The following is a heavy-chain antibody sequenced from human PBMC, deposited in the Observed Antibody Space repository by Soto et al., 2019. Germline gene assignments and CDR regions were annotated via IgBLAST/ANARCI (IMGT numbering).Heavy chain of an antibody. CDR2: IIPIFGTA. D-gene: IGHD3-16*01. V-gene: IGHV1-69*13. CDR3: ARDLGGIKAFDI. CDR1: GGTFSSYA. Sequence: ASVKVSCKASGGTFSSYAISWVRQAPGQGLEWMGGIIPIFGTANYAQKFQGRVTITADESTSTAYMELSSLRAEDTAVYSCARDLGGIKAFDIWGQGTMVTVSS. J-gene: IGHJ3*02.